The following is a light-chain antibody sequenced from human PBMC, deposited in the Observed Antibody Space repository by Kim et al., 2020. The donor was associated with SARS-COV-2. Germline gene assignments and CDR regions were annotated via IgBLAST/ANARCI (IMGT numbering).Light chain of an antibody. J-gene: IGLJ1*01. CDR3: SSFTSSSTLEV. Sequence: QSITITCTGTSSDVGTYDYVSWYQQHPGKAPKLMIYDVSKRPSGVSNRFSGSKSGNTASLTISGLQAEDEADYFCSSFTSSSTLEVFGTGTKVTVL. CDR2: DVS. CDR1: SSDVGTYDY. V-gene: IGLV2-14*04.